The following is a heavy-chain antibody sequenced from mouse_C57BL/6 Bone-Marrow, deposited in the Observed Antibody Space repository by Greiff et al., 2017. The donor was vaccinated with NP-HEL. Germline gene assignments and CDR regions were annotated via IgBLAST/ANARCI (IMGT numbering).Heavy chain of an antibody. J-gene: IGHJ2*01. CDR3: ARYYYGSGYFDY. D-gene: IGHD1-1*01. Sequence: VQLQQPGAELVKPGASVKLSCKASGYTFTNYWMPWVKQRPGRGLEWIGRIDPNSGGTKYTDKFKSKATLTVDKPSSTAYMQLSSLTSEDSAVDYCARYYYGSGYFDYWGQGTTLTVTA. V-gene: IGHV1-72*01. CDR1: GYTFTNYW. CDR2: IDPNSGGT.